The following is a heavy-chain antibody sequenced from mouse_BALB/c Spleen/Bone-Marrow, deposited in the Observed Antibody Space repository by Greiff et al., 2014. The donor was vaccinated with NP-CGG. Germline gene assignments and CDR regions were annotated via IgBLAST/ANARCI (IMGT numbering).Heavy chain of an antibody. D-gene: IGHD2-3*01. V-gene: IGHV1-69*02. Sequence: SGAELVRPGASVKLSRKASGYTFTSYWINWVKQRPGQGLEWIGNIYPSDSYTNYNQKFKDKATLTVDKSSSTAYMQLSSPTSEDSAVYYCTRDDGSFAYWGQGTLVTVFA. CDR1: GYTFTSYW. J-gene: IGHJ3*01. CDR2: IYPSDSYT. CDR3: TRDDGSFAY.